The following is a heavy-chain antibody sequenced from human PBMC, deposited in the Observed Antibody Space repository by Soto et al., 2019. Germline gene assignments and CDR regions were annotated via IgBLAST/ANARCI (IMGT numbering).Heavy chain of an antibody. D-gene: IGHD5-12*01. Sequence: QVQLVQSGAEVKKPGSSVKVSCKASGGTFSSSAICWVRQAPGQGLEWMGGIIPIFGTANYAQKFQGRVTITADESTSTAYMELSSLRSEDTAVYYCARGRGDGYNSPGYFDYWGQGTLVTVSS. J-gene: IGHJ4*02. CDR3: ARGRGDGYNSPGYFDY. CDR2: IIPIFGTA. V-gene: IGHV1-69*12. CDR1: GGTFSSSA.